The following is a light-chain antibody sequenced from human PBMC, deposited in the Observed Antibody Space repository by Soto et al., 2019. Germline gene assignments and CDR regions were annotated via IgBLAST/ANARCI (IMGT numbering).Light chain of an antibody. CDR3: QPSYISPYT. V-gene: IGKV1-39*01. J-gene: IGKJ2*01. CDR1: ESIANY. Sequence: DIQMTQSPSSLSASVGDRVTITGRASESIANYLNWYKQKPGKAPNTLIYAASTLQTGVPSRFSGSGPGTDLTLTISSLQPEDFATYFCQPSYISPYTFSQGTKLDI. CDR2: AAS.